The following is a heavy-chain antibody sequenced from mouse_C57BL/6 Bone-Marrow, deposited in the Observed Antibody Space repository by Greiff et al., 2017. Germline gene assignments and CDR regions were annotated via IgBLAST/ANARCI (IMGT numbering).Heavy chain of an antibody. CDR2: IYPRSGNT. J-gene: IGHJ4*01. D-gene: IGHD1-1*01. Sequence: VKQRTGQGLEWIGEIYPRSGNTYYNEKFKGKATLTADKSSSTAYMELRSLTSEDSAVYFCARRGYYYGPLYWGQGTSVTVSS. CDR3: ARRGYYYGPLY. V-gene: IGHV1-81*01.